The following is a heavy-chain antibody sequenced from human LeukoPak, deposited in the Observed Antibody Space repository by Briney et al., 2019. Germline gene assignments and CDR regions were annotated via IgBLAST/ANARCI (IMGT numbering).Heavy chain of an antibody. CDR2: MYNSGST. V-gene: IGHV4-59*01. CDR1: GGSISGSY. D-gene: IGHD2-21*01. J-gene: IGHJ4*02. CDR3: ARGMSGTETVVALYYFDY. Sequence: PSETLSLTXTVSGGSISGSYWSWIRQPPGKGLEWIAYMYNSGSTNYNPSLKSRVTISIDTSKNQFSLKLSSLTAADTAIYYCARGMSGTETVVALYYFDYWGQGTLVTVSS.